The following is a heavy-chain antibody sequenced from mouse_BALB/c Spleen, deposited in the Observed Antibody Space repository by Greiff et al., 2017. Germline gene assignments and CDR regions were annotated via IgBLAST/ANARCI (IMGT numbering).Heavy chain of an antibody. CDR2: INPSTGYT. J-gene: IGHJ2*01. CDR3: ARSSLPYFDY. D-gene: IGHD2-10*01. Sequence: VKLMESGAELAKPGASVKMSCKASGYTFTSYWMHWVKQRPGQGLEWIGYINPSTGYTEYNQKFKDKATLTADKSSSTAYMQLSSLTSEDSAVYYCARSSLPYFDYWGQGTTLTVSS. V-gene: IGHV1-7*01. CDR1: GYTFTSYW.